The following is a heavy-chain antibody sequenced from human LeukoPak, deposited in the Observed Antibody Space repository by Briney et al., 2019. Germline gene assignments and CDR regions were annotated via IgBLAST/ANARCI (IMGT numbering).Heavy chain of an antibody. D-gene: IGHD3-10*01. Sequence: GGSLGLSCAASGFTFSSYAMSWVRQAPGKGLEWVSAISGSGGSTYYADSVKGRFTISRDNSKNTLYLQMNSLRAEDTAVYYCAKDLERYYGSGSNYWGQGTLVTVSS. J-gene: IGHJ4*02. CDR1: GFTFSSYA. CDR3: AKDLERYYGSGSNY. CDR2: ISGSGGST. V-gene: IGHV3-23*01.